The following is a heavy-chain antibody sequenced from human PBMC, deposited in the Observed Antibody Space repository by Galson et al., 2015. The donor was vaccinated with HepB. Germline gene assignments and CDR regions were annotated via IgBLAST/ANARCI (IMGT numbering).Heavy chain of an antibody. CDR2: MWYDGNNK. CDR3: ARETSDAFDI. J-gene: IGHJ3*02. CDR1: GFTFSSYG. V-gene: IGHV3-33*01. Sequence: SLRLSCAASGFTFSSYGMHWVRQAPGKGLEWVAVMWYDGNNKYNVDSVKGRFTISRDNSKNTLYLQMDSLRAEDTAAYYCARETSDAFDIWGQGTMVTVSS.